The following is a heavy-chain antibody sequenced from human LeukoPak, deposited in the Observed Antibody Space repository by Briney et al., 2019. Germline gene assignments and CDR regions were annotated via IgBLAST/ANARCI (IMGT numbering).Heavy chain of an antibody. D-gene: IGHD2-15*01. Sequence: GGSLRLSCAASGFTFSAYWMHWVRQAPGKGLVLLSRINTGGNDITYADSVKGRFTISRDNAKNTLYLQMNSLTVEDTAVYFCARSLVVGGTRPNDYWGQGTLVTVSS. CDR1: GFTFSAYW. CDR3: ARSLVVGGTRPNDY. J-gene: IGHJ4*02. V-gene: IGHV3-74*01. CDR2: INTGGNDI.